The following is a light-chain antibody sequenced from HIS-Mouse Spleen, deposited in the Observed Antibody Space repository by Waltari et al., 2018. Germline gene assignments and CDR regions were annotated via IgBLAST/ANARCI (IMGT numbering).Light chain of an antibody. Sequence: SYDLTQPPSVSVSPGQTASISCSGDKLGDKNSCCYQQKPGQSPVLVIYQDSKRPSGIPERFSGSNSGNTATLTISGTQAMDEADYYCQAWDSSYSVFGGGTKLTVL. CDR3: QAWDSSYSV. V-gene: IGLV3-1*01. CDR1: KLGDKN. J-gene: IGLJ2*01. CDR2: QDS.